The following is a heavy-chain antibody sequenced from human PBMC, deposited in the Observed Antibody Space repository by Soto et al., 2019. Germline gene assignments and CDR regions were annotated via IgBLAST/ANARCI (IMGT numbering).Heavy chain of an antibody. CDR2: ISGSGGST. J-gene: IGHJ4*02. D-gene: IGHD3-10*01. CDR1: GFTFSSYA. V-gene: IGHV3-23*01. Sequence: PGGSLRLSCSASGFTFSSYAMSWVRQAPGKGLEWVSAISGSGGSTYYADSVKGRFTISRDNSKNTLYLQMNSLRAEDTAVYYCAKTGQLWFGYYFDYWGQGTLVTVSS. CDR3: AKTGQLWFGYYFDY.